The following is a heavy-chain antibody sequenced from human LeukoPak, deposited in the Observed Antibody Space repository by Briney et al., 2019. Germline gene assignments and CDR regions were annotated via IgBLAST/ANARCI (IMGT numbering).Heavy chain of an antibody. CDR1: GFTFSSYA. V-gene: IGHV3-30*02. D-gene: IGHD6-13*01. CDR2: IRYDGSNK. CDR3: ASEAYSSSSYYMDV. Sequence: GGSLRLSCAASGFTFSSYAMHWVRQAPGKGLEWVAFIRYDGSNKYYADSVKGRFTISRDNSKNTLYLQMNSLRAEDTAVYYCASEAYSSSSYYMDVWGKGTTVTISS. J-gene: IGHJ6*03.